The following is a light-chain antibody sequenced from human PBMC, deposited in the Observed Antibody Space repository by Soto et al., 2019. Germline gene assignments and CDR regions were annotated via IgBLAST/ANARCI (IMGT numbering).Light chain of an antibody. J-gene: IGKJ3*01. CDR3: QQYNSYPFT. V-gene: IGKV1-5*03. CDR2: KAS. CDR1: QSISSS. Sequence: DRVAISCRASQSISSSLAWYQQKPGKAPNLLIYKASSLQGGVPSRFSGSGSGTEFTLTISSLQPDDFATYYCQQYNSYPFTFGPGTKVDIK.